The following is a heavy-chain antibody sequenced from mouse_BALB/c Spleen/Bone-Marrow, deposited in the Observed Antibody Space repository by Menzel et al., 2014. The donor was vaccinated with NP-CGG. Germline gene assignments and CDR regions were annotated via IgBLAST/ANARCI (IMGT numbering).Heavy chain of an antibody. Sequence: QVQLQQSGAEPVRPGSSVKISCKASGYAFSSYWMNWVKQRPGQGLEWIGQIYPGDGDTNYNGNFKDKATLTVDRSSSTAFMQLSSLTSEDSAVYFCARWYRDPHFAMDYWGPGTSVTVSS. J-gene: IGHJ4*01. D-gene: IGHD2-14*01. CDR2: IYPGDGDT. V-gene: IGHV1-80*01. CDR1: GYAFSSYW. CDR3: ARWYRDPHFAMDY.